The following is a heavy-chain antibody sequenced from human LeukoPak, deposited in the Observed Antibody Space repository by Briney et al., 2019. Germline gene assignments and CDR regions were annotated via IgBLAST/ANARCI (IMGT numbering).Heavy chain of an antibody. CDR2: IYHSGST. CDR3: ARATPQGIDY. J-gene: IGHJ4*02. V-gene: IGHV4-30-2*01. CDR1: GGSISSGGYS. Sequence: SQTLSLTCAVSGGSISSGGYSWSWIRQPPGKGLEWIGYIYHSGSTYYNPSLKSRVPISVDRSKNQFSLKLSSVTAADTAVYYCARATPQGIDYWGQGTLVTVSS.